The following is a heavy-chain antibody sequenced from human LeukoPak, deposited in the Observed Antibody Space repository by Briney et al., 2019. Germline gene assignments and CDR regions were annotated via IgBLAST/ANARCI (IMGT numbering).Heavy chain of an antibody. D-gene: IGHD3-16*01. V-gene: IGHV3-7*02. CDR2: IKQDGGET. J-gene: IGHJ4*02. CDR3: EGGTY. Sequence: GGSLRLSCAASGFTFSSFWMNWVRQAPGKGLEWVANIKQDGGETYYVDSVRGRFTVSRDNAKNSLFLQMNSLRAEDTAVYYCEGGTYWGQGTLVTVSS. CDR1: GFTFSSFW.